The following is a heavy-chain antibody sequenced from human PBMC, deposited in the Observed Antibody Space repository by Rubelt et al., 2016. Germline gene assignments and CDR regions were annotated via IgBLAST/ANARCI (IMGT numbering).Heavy chain of an antibody. CDR2: ISAYNGNT. CDR1: GYTFTSYG. D-gene: IGHD6-6*01. Sequence: SGAEVKKPGASVKVSCKASGYTFTSYGISWVRQAPGQGLEWMGWISAYNGNTNYAQKLQGRVTMTTDTSTSTAYMELRSLRSDDTAVYYCARDRIAARPEHYAMDVWGQGTTVTVSS. V-gene: IGHV1-18*01. J-gene: IGHJ6*02. CDR3: ARDRIAARPEHYAMDV.